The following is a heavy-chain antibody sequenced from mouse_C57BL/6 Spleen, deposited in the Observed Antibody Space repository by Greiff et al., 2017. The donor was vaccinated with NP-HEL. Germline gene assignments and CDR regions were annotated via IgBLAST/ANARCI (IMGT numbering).Heavy chain of an antibody. CDR2: IYPGSGST. J-gene: IGHJ2*01. V-gene: IGHV1-55*01. CDR3: ARGITTVVAYYFDY. Sequence: QVQLQQSGAELVKPGASVKMSCKASGYTFTSYWITWVKQRPGQGLEWIGDIYPGSGSTNYNEKFKSKATLTVDTSSSTAYMQLSSLTSEDSAVYYCARGITTVVAYYFDYWGQGTTLTVSS. D-gene: IGHD1-1*01. CDR1: GYTFTSYW.